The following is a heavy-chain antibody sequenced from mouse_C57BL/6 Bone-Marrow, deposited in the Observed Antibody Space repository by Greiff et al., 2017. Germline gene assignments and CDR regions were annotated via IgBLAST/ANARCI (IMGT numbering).Heavy chain of an antibody. V-gene: IGHV1-76*01. CDR1: GYTFTDYY. CDR2: IYPGSGNT. J-gene: IGHJ4*01. CDR3: ARRYYAMDY. Sequence: VQGVESGAELVRPGASVKLSCKASGYTFTDYYINWVKQRPGQGLEWIARIYPGSGNTYYNEKFKGKATLTAEKSSSTAYMQLSSLTSEDSAVYFCARRYYAMDYWGQGTSVTVSS.